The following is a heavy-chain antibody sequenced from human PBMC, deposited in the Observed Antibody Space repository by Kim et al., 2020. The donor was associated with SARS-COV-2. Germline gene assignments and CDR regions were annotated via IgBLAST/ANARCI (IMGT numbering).Heavy chain of an antibody. CDR2: ISAYNGNT. CDR3: AREGGITIFGVVTPNNYYYYGMDV. Sequence: ASLKVSCKASGYTFTSYGISWVRQAPGQGLEWMGWISAYNGNTNYAQKLQGRVTMTTDTSTSTAYMELRSLRSDDTAVYYCAREGGITIFGVVTPNNYYYYGMDVWGQGTTVTVSS. D-gene: IGHD3-3*01. CDR1: GYTFTSYG. V-gene: IGHV1-18*01. J-gene: IGHJ6*02.